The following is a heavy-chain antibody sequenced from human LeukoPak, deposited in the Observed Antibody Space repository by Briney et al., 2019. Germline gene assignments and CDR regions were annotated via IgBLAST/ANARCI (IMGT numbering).Heavy chain of an antibody. CDR2: ISISGDIT. V-gene: IGHV3-48*02. CDR3: ARGHLANAFDI. CDR1: GFTFSGSS. D-gene: IGHD4/OR15-4a*01. Sequence: PGGSLRLSCSASGFTFSGSSMHWVRQAPGKGLEWVSSISISGDITNYTDSVKGRFTISRDNAKNSLYLQMNSLRDEDTAVYYCARGHLANAFDIWGQGTMVTVSS. J-gene: IGHJ3*02.